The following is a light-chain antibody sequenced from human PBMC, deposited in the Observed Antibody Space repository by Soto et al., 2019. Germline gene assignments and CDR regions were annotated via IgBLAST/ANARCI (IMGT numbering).Light chain of an antibody. CDR2: DAS. V-gene: IGKV1-5*01. CDR3: QHMRT. CDR1: QSISSW. J-gene: IGKJ1*01. Sequence: DIQMTQSPSTLSASVGDRVTITCRASQSISSWLAWYQQKLGRAPRLLIYDASSLESGVPSRFSGSGFGTEFSLTISSLQPDDFGSYYCQHMRTFGQGTKVDIK.